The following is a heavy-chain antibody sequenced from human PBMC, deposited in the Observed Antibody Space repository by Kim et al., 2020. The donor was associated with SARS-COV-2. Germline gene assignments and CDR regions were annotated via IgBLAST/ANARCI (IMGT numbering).Heavy chain of an antibody. J-gene: IGHJ4*02. Sequence: SETLSLTCAVYGGSFSGYYWSWIRQPPGKGLEWIGEINHSGSTNYNPSLKSRVTISVDTSKNQFSLKLSSVTAADTAVYYCAMTYYDILSGYYNFDYGVQGTLVTVSS. CDR1: GGSFSGYY. D-gene: IGHD3-9*01. V-gene: IGHV4-34*01. CDR2: INHSGST. CDR3: AMTYYDILSGYYNFDY.